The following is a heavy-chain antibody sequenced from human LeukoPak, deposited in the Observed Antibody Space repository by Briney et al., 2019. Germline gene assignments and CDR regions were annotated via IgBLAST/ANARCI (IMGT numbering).Heavy chain of an antibody. CDR3: ARERDSSSSFFDY. J-gene: IGHJ4*02. Sequence: PETLSLTCAVYGGSFSGYYWSWIRQPPGKGLEWIGEINHSGSTNYNPSLKSRVTISVDTSKNQFSLKLSSVTAADMAVYYCARERDSSSSFFDYWGQGTLVTVSS. D-gene: IGHD6-6*01. V-gene: IGHV4-34*01. CDR1: GGSFSGYY. CDR2: INHSGST.